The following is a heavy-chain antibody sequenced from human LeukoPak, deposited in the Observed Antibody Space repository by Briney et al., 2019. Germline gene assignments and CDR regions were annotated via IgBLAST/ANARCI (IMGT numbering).Heavy chain of an antibody. V-gene: IGHV4-61*05. D-gene: IGHD2-2*02. J-gene: IGHJ5*02. CDR1: GGSISSSSYY. CDR3: ARGPYRFDP. CDR2: IYYSGST. Sequence: SETLSLTCTVSGGSISSSSYYWGWIRQPPGKGLEWIGYIYYSGSTNYNPSLKSRVTISVDTSKNQFSLKLSSVTAADTAVYYCARGPYRFDPWGQGTLVTVSS.